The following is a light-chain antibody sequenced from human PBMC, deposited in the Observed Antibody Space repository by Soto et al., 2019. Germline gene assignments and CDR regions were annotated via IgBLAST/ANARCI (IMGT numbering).Light chain of an antibody. J-gene: IGKJ1*01. CDR3: QQYNIWPWT. Sequence: ERVMTQSPATLSVSPRERATLSCRASQSVSSNLAWYQQKPGQAPRLLIYGASTRATGIPARFSGSGSGTEFTLTISSLQSADFAVYYCQQYNIWPWTFGQGTKVEIK. CDR2: GAS. CDR1: QSVSSN. V-gene: IGKV3-15*01.